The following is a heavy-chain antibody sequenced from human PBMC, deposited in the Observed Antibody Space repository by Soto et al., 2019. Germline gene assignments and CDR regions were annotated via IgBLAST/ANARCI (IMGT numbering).Heavy chain of an antibody. CDR2: IYYSGST. D-gene: IGHD3-9*01. J-gene: IGHJ6*02. Sequence: PSETLSLTCTVSGGSISSYYWSWIRQHPGKGLEWIGYIYYSGSTYYNPSLKSRVTISVDTSKNQFSLKLSSVTAADTAVYYCARATEYYDILTGYFAPDYYYYGMDVWGQGTTVTVSS. V-gene: IGHV4-59*06. CDR3: ARATEYYDILTGYFAPDYYYYGMDV. CDR1: GGSISSYY.